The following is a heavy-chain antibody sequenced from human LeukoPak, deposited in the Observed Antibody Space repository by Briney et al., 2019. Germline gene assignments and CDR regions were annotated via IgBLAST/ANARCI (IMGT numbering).Heavy chain of an antibody. CDR3: VSFYEAY. CDR2: IKGGGSST. J-gene: IGHJ4*02. CDR1: GFTFSNNW. Sequence: GGSLRLSCAASGFTFSNNWMHWVRQAPGKGLVWVSRIKGGGSSTDYADSVKGRFTISKDNAKNTVYLQMNNLRAEDTAVYYCVSFYEAYWGRGTLVTVSS. V-gene: IGHV3-74*01. D-gene: IGHD2/OR15-2a*01.